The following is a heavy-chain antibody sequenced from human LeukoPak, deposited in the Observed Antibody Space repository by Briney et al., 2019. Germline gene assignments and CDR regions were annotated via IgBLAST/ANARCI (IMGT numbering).Heavy chain of an antibody. Sequence: PSETLSLTCTVSGGSISSYYWSWIRQPPGKGLEWIGYIYYSGSTNYNPSLKSRVTISGDTSKNQFSLKLSSVTAADTAVFYGGGEFCICPSCSGGPPNGGFAPGGRGTL. J-gene: IGHJ5*02. V-gene: IGHV4-59*01. CDR3: GGEFCICPSCSGGPPNGGFAP. D-gene: IGHD2/OR15-2a*01. CDR2: IYYSGST. CDR1: GGSISSYY.